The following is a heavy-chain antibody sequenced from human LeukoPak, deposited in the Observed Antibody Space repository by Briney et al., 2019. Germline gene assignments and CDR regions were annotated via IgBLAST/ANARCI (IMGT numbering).Heavy chain of an antibody. V-gene: IGHV3-30*18. CDR3: AKDPSRYNYYDSSGPMSWLDP. CDR2: ISYDGSNK. J-gene: IGHJ5*02. CDR1: GFTFSSYG. Sequence: PGRSLRLSCAASGFTFSSYGMHWVRQAPGKGLEWVAVISYDGSNKYYADSVKGRFTISRDNSKNTLYLQMNSLRAEDTAVYYCAKDPSRYNYYDSSGPMSWLDPWGQGTLVTVSS. D-gene: IGHD3-22*01.